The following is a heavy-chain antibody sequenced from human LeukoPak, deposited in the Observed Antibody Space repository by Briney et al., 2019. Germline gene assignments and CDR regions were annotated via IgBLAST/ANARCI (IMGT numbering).Heavy chain of an antibody. CDR1: GASISDCY. CDR3: ARAIAAAGTWRFDP. Sequence: SETLSLTCTVSGASISDCYWSWIRQPPGKGLEWIGHMSYSGNTNYNPSLTSRVTISLDTSKNQFSLKLSSVTAADTAVYYCARAIAAAGTWRFDPWGQGTLVTVFS. D-gene: IGHD6-13*01. J-gene: IGHJ5*02. V-gene: IGHV4-59*08. CDR2: MSYSGNT.